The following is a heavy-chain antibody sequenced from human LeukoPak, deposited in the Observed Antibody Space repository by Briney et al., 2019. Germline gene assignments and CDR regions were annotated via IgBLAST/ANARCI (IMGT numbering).Heavy chain of an antibody. V-gene: IGHV4-30-2*01. CDR2: IYHSGST. D-gene: IGHD1-1*01. CDR1: GGSISSGGYS. CDR3: ARHRSPFGTLSFRGPSSARGRTDFDY. Sequence: SQTLSLTCAVSGGSISSGGYSWSWIRQPPGKGLEWIGYIYHSGSTYYSPSLKSRVTISVNRSKNQLSLKVYSVTAADTAVYYCARHRSPFGTLSFRGPSSARGRTDFDYWGQGTLVTVSS. J-gene: IGHJ4*02.